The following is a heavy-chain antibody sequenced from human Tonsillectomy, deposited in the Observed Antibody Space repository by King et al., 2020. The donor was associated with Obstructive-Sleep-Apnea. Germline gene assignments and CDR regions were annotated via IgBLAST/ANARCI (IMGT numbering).Heavy chain of an antibody. V-gene: IGHV3-30*03. CDR3: ARDLGYCSGGNCHTPGY. CDR2: ISYDGSNK. Sequence: QLVQSGGGVVQPGRSLRLSCAASGFTFSSHGLHWVRQAPGKGLEWVAVISYDGSNKYYVDSVKGRFTISRDNSMNTLYLQMSSLRAEDTAVYYCARDLGYCSGGNCHTPGYWGQGTLVTVSS. CDR1: GFTFSSHG. D-gene: IGHD2-15*01. J-gene: IGHJ4*02.